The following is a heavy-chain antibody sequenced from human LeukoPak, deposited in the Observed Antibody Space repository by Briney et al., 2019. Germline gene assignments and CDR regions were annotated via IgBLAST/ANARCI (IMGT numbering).Heavy chain of an antibody. CDR2: ISASDDST. D-gene: IGHD3-3*01. V-gene: IGHV3-23*01. J-gene: IGHJ6*02. Sequence: GGSLSLSCAASGFTFRSYAMNWVRQASGKGLEWVSAISASDDSTYYADSVKGRFTISRDNSRNALYLQMNSLRAEDTAVYYCAKDTSFAVVTPLRYGMDVWGQGTTVTVSS. CDR1: GFTFRSYA. CDR3: AKDTSFAVVTPLRYGMDV.